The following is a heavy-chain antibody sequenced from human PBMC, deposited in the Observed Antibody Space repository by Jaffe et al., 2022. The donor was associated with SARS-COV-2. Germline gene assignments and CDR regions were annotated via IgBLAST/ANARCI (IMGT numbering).Heavy chain of an antibody. J-gene: IGHJ4*02. CDR1: GFTFSSYA. CDR2: VENSGGST. V-gene: IGHV3-23*01. D-gene: IGHD1-1*01. Sequence: EVQLLESGGGLVQPGGSLRLSCAASGFTFSSYAMNWVRQAPGKGLEWVSTVENSGGSTYYADSVKGRFTISRDNSKNTLYLQMNSLRAEDTAVYYCAKWGYNLPFDYWGQGTLVTVSS. CDR3: AKWGYNLPFDY.